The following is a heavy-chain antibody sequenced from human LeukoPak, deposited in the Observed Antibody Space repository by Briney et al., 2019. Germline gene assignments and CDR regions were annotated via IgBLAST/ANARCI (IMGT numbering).Heavy chain of an antibody. CDR1: GGSFSGYY. Sequence: SETLSLTCAVYGGSFSGYYWSWIRQPPGKGLEWIGEINHSGSTNYNPSLKSRVTISADTSKNQFSLKLSSVTAADTAVYYCARGGYSGYLTYWGQGTLVTVSS. CDR3: ARGGYSGYLTY. CDR2: INHSGST. V-gene: IGHV4-34*01. J-gene: IGHJ4*02. D-gene: IGHD5-12*01.